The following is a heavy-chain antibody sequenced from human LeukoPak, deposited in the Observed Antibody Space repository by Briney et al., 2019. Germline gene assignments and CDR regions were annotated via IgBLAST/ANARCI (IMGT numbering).Heavy chain of an antibody. V-gene: IGHV1-69*13. D-gene: IGHD2-2*01. CDR2: IIPIFGTA. CDR3: ARGPEDCSSTSCYPARRHYYYGMDV. CDR1: GGTFSSYA. J-gene: IGHJ6*02. Sequence: ASVKVSCKASGGTFSSYAISWVRQAPGQGLEWMGGIIPIFGTANYAQKLQGRVTITADESTSTAYMELSSLRSEDTAVYYCARGPEDCSSTSCYPARRHYYYGMDVWGQGTTVTVSS.